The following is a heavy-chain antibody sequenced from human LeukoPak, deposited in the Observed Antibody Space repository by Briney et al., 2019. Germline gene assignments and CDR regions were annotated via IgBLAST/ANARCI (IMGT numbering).Heavy chain of an antibody. D-gene: IGHD2-2*01. J-gene: IGHJ4*02. V-gene: IGHV1-3*01. CDR1: GYTFTIYA. CDR3: ARTDSEYQLLFSGFDY. CDR2: INAGNGNT. Sequence: ASVKVSCKASGYTFTIYAMHWVRQAPGQRLEWMGWINAGNGNTKYSQKLQGRVTITTDTSASTAYMELSSLRSEDTAVYYCARTDSEYQLLFSGFDYWGQGTLVTVSS.